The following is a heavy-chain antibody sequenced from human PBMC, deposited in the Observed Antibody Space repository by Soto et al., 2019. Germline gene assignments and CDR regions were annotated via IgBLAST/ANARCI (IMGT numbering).Heavy chain of an antibody. V-gene: IGHV3-23*01. D-gene: IGHD6-13*01. CDR3: AKDRGYPRDYFHY. CDR2: ISPNGQGI. CDR1: GFTLNNYG. Sequence: EGQLLESGGGLVQPGGSLRLSCAASGFTLNNYGMSWVRQAPGKGLEWVSAISPNGQGIYYADSVKGRFIISKDNSKNTVFLHMDSLTADDTAVYYCAKDRGYPRDYFHYWGQGTLVTVSS. J-gene: IGHJ4*02.